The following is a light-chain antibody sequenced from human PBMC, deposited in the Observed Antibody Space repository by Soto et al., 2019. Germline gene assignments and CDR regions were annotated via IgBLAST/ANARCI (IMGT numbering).Light chain of an antibody. V-gene: IGKV1-39*01. J-gene: IGKJ4*01. CDR2: GAS. CDR3: QQSYDSPPT. CDR1: QTINNY. Sequence: DIQMTQSPSTLSASAGDRVTITCRASQTINNYLNWYQQKPGKAPKCLIYGASSLHSGVSSRFSGRGSGTDYTLTISSLQPEDFATYYCQQSYDSPPTFGGGTKVDIK.